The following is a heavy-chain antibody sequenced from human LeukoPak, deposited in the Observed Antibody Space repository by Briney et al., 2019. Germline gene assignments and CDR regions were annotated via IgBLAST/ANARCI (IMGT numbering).Heavy chain of an antibody. CDR3: ASYGPRGFDY. D-gene: IGHD3-10*01. J-gene: IGHJ4*02. CDR1: GYTFSSYS. V-gene: IGHV3-21*01. Sequence: GGSLRLSCAASGYTFSSYSMNWVRQAPGKGLEWVSSISSSSSYIYYADSVKGRFTISRDNAKNSLYLQMNSLRAEDTAVYYCASYGPRGFDYWGQGTLVTVSS. CDR2: ISSSSSYI.